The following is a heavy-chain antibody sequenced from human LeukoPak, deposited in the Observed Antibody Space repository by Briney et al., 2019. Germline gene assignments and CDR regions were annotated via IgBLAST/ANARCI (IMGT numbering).Heavy chain of an antibody. Sequence: SEILSLTCTVSGVSLSSDYWSWIRQPPGKGLEWIGSIYYSGSTNYNPSLKSRVTISVDTSKNQFSLKLSSVTAADTAVYYCARQKDSGTYPFDYWGQGTLVTVSS. D-gene: IGHD1-26*01. CDR2: IYYSGST. CDR3: ARQKDSGTYPFDY. V-gene: IGHV4-59*08. J-gene: IGHJ4*02. CDR1: GVSLSSDY.